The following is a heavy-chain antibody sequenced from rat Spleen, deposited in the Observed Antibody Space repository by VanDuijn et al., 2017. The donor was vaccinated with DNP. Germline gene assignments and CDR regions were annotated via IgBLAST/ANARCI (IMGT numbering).Heavy chain of an antibody. J-gene: IGHJ4*01. CDR2: ISGSGGST. CDR3: IRRTVVTGAMDA. CDR1: GFTFSNFG. D-gene: IGHD1-1*01. Sequence: EVQLVESGGGLVQPGRSMKLSCAASGFTFSNFGMTWVRQAPAKGLAWVATISGSGGSTYYRDSVKGPFTISRDNAKSTLDLQMNRLRSDDTATYYCIRRTVVTGAMDAWGQGTAVAVSS. V-gene: IGHV5-46*01.